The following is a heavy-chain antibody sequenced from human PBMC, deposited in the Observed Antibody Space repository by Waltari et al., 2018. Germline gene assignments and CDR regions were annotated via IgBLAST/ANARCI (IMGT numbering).Heavy chain of an antibody. CDR2: INPKTGGT. V-gene: IGHV1-2*02. CDR1: GYTFTHTY. Sequence: VQLVQSGADVKKPGASMTVSRMPSGYTFTHTYMHWVRQAPGQGLEWMGWINPKTGGTNYAQNFRGRVTMTRDTSSSTAFLEMTSLSFGETAVYYCASSATYWGEFFEHWGQGSLITVSS. CDR3: ASSATYWGEFFEH. J-gene: IGHJ4*02. D-gene: IGHD7-27*01.